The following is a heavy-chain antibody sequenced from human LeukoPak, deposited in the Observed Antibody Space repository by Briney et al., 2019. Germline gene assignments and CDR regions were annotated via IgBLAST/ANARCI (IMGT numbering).Heavy chain of an antibody. Sequence: EASVKVSCKASGYTFTSYYMHWVRQAPGQGLEWMGIINPSGGSTSYAQKFQGRVTMTRDTSTSTVYMGLSSLRSEDTAVYYCARDEIPDPFLDYYYGMDVWGQGTTVTVSS. J-gene: IGHJ6*02. CDR1: GYTFTSYY. V-gene: IGHV1-46*01. CDR3: ARDEIPDPFLDYYYGMDV. D-gene: IGHD3-3*01. CDR2: INPSGGST.